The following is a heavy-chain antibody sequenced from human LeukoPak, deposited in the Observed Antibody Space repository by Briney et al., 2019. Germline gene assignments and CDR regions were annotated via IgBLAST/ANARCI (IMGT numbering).Heavy chain of an antibody. CDR1: GFTFRSYA. J-gene: IGHJ6*02. CDR3: ARDDFYYGMDV. CDR2: ISSNGGST. Sequence: QTGGSLRLSCAASGFTFRSYAFHWVRQAPGKGLECISAISSNGGSTYYANSVKGRFTISRDNSKNTLNLQMGSLRAEDMAVYYCARDDFYYGMDVWGQGTTVTVPS. V-gene: IGHV3-64*01.